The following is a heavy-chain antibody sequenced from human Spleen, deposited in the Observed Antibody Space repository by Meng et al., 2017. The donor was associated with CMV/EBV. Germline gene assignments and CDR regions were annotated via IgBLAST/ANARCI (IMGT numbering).Heavy chain of an antibody. CDR1: GFIFSIYG. CDR2: INPSGVST. CDR3: ARGGGGSILLAGNYPPKY. Sequence: GGSLRLSCAASGFIFSIYGMHWVRQAPGQGLEWMGIINPSGVSTTYAQKFQGRVTMTRDTSTSTVYMELRSLRSEDTAVYYCARGGGGSILLAGNYPPKYWGQGTLVTVSS. J-gene: IGHJ4*02. D-gene: IGHD6-19*01. V-gene: IGHV1-46*01.